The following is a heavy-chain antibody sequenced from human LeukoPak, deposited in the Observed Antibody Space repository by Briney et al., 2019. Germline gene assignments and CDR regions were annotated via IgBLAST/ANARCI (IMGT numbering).Heavy chain of an antibody. D-gene: IGHD3-10*01. CDR3: ARGWDYYGSGSYKYYYYYYMDV. Sequence: SETLSLTCTVSGYSISSGYYWGWIRQPPGKGLEWIGSIYHSGSTNYNPSLKSRVTISVDTSKNQFSLKLSSVTAADTAVYYCARGWDYYGSGSYKYYYYYYMDVWGKGTTVTVSS. V-gene: IGHV4-38-2*02. CDR2: IYHSGST. J-gene: IGHJ6*03. CDR1: GYSISSGYY.